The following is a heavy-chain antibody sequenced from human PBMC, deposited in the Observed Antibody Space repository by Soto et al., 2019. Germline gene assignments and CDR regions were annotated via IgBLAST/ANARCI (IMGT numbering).Heavy chain of an antibody. CDR3: AREVRPGVRFLEWLPGFLY. J-gene: IGHJ4*02. V-gene: IGHV1-3*01. D-gene: IGHD3-3*01. CDR2: INAGNGNT. CDR1: GYTFTSYA. Sequence: ASVKVSCKASGYTFTSYAMHWVRQAPGQRLEWMGWINAGNGNTKYSQKFQGRVIITRDTSASTACMELSSLRSEDTAVYYCAREVRPGVRFLEWLPGFLYWGQGTLVTVSS.